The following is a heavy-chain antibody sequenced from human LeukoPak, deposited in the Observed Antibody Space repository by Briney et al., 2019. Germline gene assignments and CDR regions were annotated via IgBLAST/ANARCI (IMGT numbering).Heavy chain of an antibody. Sequence: PSETLSLTCAVSGGSISSSNWWSWVRQPPGKGLEWIGEIYHSGSTYYNPSLKSRVTISMDTSKNQFSLNLSSVTAADTAVYYCTRDSQLEWFYSWGQGALVTVSS. D-gene: IGHD3-10*01. J-gene: IGHJ5*01. CDR2: IYHSGST. V-gene: IGHV4-4*02. CDR1: GGSISSSNW. CDR3: TRDSQLEWFYS.